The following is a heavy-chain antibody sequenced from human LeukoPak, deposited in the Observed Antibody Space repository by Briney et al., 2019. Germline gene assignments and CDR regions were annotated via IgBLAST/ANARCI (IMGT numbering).Heavy chain of an antibody. J-gene: IGHJ6*02. D-gene: IGHD2-2*01. CDR2: ISYDGSNK. Sequence: GGSLRLSCAASGFTFSSYAMHWVRRAPGKGLEWVAVISYDGSNKYYADSVKGRFTISRYNSKNTLYLQMNSLRAEDTAVYYCARDPERVVPPYYYYGMDVWGQGTTVTVSS. CDR1: GFTFSSYA. V-gene: IGHV3-30-3*01. CDR3: ARDPERVVPPYYYYGMDV.